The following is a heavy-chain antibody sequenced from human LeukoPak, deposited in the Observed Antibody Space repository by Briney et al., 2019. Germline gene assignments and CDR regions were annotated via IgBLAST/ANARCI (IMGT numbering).Heavy chain of an antibody. V-gene: IGHV3-20*04. J-gene: IGHJ4*02. CDR3: ARESSPGYSYGYPLAY. CDR1: GVTFNDYG. Sequence: GGSLRLSCAASGVTFNDYGMNWVRQAPGKGLEWVSGINWNGGSTGYADSVKGRFTISRDNAKNSLYLQMNSLKADDTAVYYCARESSPGYSYGYPLAYWGEGTLVTVSS. CDR2: INWNGGST. D-gene: IGHD5-18*01.